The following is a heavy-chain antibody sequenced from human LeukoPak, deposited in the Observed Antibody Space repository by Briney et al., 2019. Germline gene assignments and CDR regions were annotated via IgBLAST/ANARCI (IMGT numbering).Heavy chain of an antibody. CDR2: IYHSGST. J-gene: IGHJ3*01. Sequence: SQTLSLTCAVSGGSISSGGYSWSWIRQPPGKGLEWIGYIYHSGSTYYNPSLKSRVTISVDRSKNQFSLKLSSVTAADTAVYYCARSLYYHDAFDLGPRDNGHRLF. V-gene: IGHV4-30-2*01. D-gene: IGHD3-22*01. CDR1: GGSISSGGYS. CDR3: ARSLYYHDAFD.